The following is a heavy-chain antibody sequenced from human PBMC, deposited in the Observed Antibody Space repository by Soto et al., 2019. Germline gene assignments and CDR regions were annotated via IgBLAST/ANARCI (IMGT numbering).Heavy chain of an antibody. CDR3: ARVAPSNYGMDV. J-gene: IGHJ6*02. V-gene: IGHV3-33*01. CDR1: GFTFSSYG. CDR2: IWYDGSNK. D-gene: IGHD2-2*01. Sequence: LSXGVSGFTFSSYGMHWVRQAPGKGLEWVAVIWYDGSNKYXADSVQGRFTISRDNSKNTLYLQMNSLRAEDTAVYYCARVAPSNYGMDVWGQGTTVTVSS.